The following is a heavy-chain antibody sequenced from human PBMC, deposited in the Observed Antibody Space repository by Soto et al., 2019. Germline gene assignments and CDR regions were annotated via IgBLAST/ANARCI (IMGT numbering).Heavy chain of an antibody. J-gene: IGHJ4*02. CDR1: GERFTTYG. V-gene: IGHV1-18*04. CDR3: ARWAGQVRDYGGPFDY. Sequence: QVQLVQSGAEVKNPGASVTVSCKASGERFTTYGISWVRQAPGQALEWMGWISTYNTNTNYAPKFKGRLLLTTDTSTTTAHMELRSLRPDDTAVYYCARWAGQVRDYGGPFDYWGQGTLVTVSS. CDR2: ISTYNTNT. D-gene: IGHD4-17*01.